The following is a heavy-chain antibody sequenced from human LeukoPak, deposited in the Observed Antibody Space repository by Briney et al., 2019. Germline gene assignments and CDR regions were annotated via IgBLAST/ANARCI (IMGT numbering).Heavy chain of an antibody. CDR1: GVSFSGYY. Sequence: PETLSLTCAVYGVSFSGYYWSWIRQPPKKGLEWIGEINHSGSTNYNPSLKSRVTISVDTSKNQFSLKVRSVTAADTAVYYCARGHVGSYAYYYYYGMDVWGQGTTVTVSS. J-gene: IGHJ6*02. D-gene: IGHD2-8*01. CDR3: ARGHVGSYAYYYYYGMDV. CDR2: INHSGST. V-gene: IGHV4-34*01.